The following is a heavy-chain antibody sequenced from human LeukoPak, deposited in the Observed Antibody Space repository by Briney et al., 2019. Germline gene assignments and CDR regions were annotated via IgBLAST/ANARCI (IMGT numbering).Heavy chain of an antibody. Sequence: RGESLKISCKHSEYSFPNYCIGWVRQMPGKGLEWMGIIYPGDSDTRYSPSFQGQVTISADKSISTAYLQWSSLKASDTAMYYCARRPLVLFSGAFDIWGQGTMVTVSS. CDR2: IYPGDSDT. D-gene: IGHD2-15*01. J-gene: IGHJ3*02. V-gene: IGHV5-51*01. CDR1: EYSFPNYC. CDR3: ARRPLVLFSGAFDI.